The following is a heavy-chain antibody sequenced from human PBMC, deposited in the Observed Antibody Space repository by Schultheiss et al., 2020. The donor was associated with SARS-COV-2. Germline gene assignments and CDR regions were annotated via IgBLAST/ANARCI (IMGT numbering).Heavy chain of an antibody. CDR2: ISSSSSYI. J-gene: IGHJ4*02. V-gene: IGHV3-21*01. CDR1: GFTFSSYS. Sequence: GGSLRLSCAASGFTFSSYSMNWVRQAPGKGLEWVSSISSSSSYIYYADSVKGRFTISRDNAKNSLYLQMNSLRAEDTAVYYCARAFGGVIVGMDWGQGTLVTVS. D-gene: IGHD3-16*02. CDR3: ARAFGGVIVGMD.